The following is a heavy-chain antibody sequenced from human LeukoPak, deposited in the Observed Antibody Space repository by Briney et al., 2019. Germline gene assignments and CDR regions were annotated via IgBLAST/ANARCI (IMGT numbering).Heavy chain of an antibody. CDR3: AKVARFSSRQIVPSWGIDY. D-gene: IGHD2-8*01. J-gene: IGHJ4*02. CDR2: ISGSGGST. V-gene: IGHV3-23*01. CDR1: GFTFSSYA. Sequence: GGSLRLSCAASGFTFSSYAMSWVRQAPGKGLEWVPAISGSGGSTYYADSVKGRITISRDNSKNTLYLQMNSLRAEDTAVYYCAKVARFSSRQIVPSWGIDYWGQGTLVTVSS.